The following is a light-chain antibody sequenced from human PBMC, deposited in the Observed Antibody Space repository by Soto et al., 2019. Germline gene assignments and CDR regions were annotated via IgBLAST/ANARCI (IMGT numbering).Light chain of an antibody. CDR1: QSVLYSSNSKNY. CDR2: WAS. J-gene: IGKJ1*01. CDR3: QQYYSNPG. Sequence: DIVLTQSPDSLAVSLGERATINCKSSQSVLYSSNSKNYLAWYQQKPGQPPKLLIYWASTRESGVPDRFSGSGSGTDFTLTISSLQAEDVAVYYCQQYYSNPGFGQGTKVEIK. V-gene: IGKV4-1*01.